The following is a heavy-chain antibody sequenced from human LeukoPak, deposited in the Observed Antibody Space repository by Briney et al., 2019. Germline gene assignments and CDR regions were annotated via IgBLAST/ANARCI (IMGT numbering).Heavy chain of an antibody. CDR3: AKGEEYCSSTSCYYYYYGMDV. D-gene: IGHD2-2*01. Sequence: GGSLRLSCAASGFTFSSYAMSWVRQAPGKGLEWVSAISGSGGSTYYADSVKGRFTISRGNSKNTLYLQMNSLRAEDTAVYYCAKGEEYCSSTSCYYYYYGMDVWGQGTTVTVSS. J-gene: IGHJ6*02. CDR2: ISGSGGST. V-gene: IGHV3-23*01. CDR1: GFTFSSYA.